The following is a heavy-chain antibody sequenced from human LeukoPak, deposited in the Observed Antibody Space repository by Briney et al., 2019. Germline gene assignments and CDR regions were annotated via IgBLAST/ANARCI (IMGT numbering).Heavy chain of an antibody. CDR2: ISDEGHQK. CDR3: FTIAAG. Sequence: GGSLRLSCAASGFTFSDYAMHWVRQGPGKGLEWVAVISDEGHQKYYGDSVKGRFTISRDNAKNTLYLQMNSLRAEDTAVYYCFTIAAGGGQGTLVTVSS. V-gene: IGHV3-30-3*01. CDR1: GFTFSDYA. J-gene: IGHJ4*02. D-gene: IGHD6-13*01.